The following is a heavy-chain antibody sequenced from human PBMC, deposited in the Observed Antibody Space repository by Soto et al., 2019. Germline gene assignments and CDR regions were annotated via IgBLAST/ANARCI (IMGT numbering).Heavy chain of an antibody. CDR2: ISGSGDRT. Sequence: GGSVRLSCAASGITISNYPMSWVRQAPGKGLDWVSGISGSGDRTYYADSAKGRFTISKDISRNSLSLQLDSLGVEDTAVYFCVKDDGGYPSTAPHWGQGILVTVSS. CDR3: VKDDGGYPSTAPH. V-gene: IGHV3-23*01. CDR1: GITISNYP. D-gene: IGHD3-22*01. J-gene: IGHJ4*02.